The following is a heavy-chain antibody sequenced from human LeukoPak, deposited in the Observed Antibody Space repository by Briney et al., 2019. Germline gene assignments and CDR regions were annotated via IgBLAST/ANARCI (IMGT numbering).Heavy chain of an antibody. J-gene: IGHJ4*02. CDR1: GFTFTVAW. D-gene: IGHD6-13*01. CDR3: VWSSSWEKRYYLDY. CDR2: IKSKTDVAPI. V-gene: IGHV3-15*05. Sequence: GGSLRLSCAASGFTFTVAWMSWVRQAPGKGLEWLGRIKSKTDVAPIDYAAPVKGRFTISRDDSKNTVYLQMNTVKTEDTAVYYCVWSSSWEKRYYLDYWGQGTLSPSPQ.